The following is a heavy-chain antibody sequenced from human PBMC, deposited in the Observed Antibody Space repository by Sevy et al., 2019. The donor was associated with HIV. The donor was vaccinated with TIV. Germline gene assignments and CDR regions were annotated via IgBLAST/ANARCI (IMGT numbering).Heavy chain of an antibody. Sequence: GGSLRLSCAASGFTFSSYGMHWVRQAPGKGLEWVAVIWYDGSNKYYADSVKGRFTTSRDNSKNTLYLQMYSLGAEDTAVYYCVSGAYYYESRTENFDYWGQGTLVTVSS. V-gene: IGHV3-33*01. CDR3: VSGAYYYESRTENFDY. CDR1: GFTFSSYG. J-gene: IGHJ4*02. D-gene: IGHD3-22*01. CDR2: IWYDGSNK.